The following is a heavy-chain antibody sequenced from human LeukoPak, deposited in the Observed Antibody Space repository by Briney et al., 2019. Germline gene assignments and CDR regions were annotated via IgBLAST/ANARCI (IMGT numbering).Heavy chain of an antibody. D-gene: IGHD3-22*01. V-gene: IGHV1-2*06. CDR2: INPNSGGT. J-gene: IGHJ4*02. CDR1: GYRFTSHH. CDR3: ARSRPLGANYYDSSGYSS. Sequence: ASVKVSCKASGYRFTSHHMHWVRQAPGQGLEWMGRINPNSGGTNYAQKFQGRVTMTRDTSISTAYMELSRLRSDDTAVYYCARSRPLGANYYDSSGYSSWGQGTLVTVSS.